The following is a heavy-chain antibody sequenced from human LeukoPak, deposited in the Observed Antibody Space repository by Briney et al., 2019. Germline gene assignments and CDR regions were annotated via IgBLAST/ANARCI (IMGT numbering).Heavy chain of an antibody. CDR2: NSGGST. D-gene: IGHD6-19*01. J-gene: IGHJ4*02. Sequence: MSWVRQAPGKGLEWVSFNSGGSTYYADSVKGRFTISRDNSKNTLYLQMNSLRAEDTAVYYCARDLSSGRDYWGQGTLVTVSS. V-gene: IGHV3-66*01. CDR3: ARDLSSGRDY.